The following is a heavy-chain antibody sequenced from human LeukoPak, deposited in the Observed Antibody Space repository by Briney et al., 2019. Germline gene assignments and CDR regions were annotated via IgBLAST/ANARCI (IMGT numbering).Heavy chain of an antibody. CDR2: IYPDDTET. J-gene: IGHJ3*01. CDR3: ARSQDSSSDAFDV. Sequence: GESLKISCKGSGYTFTNYWIGWGRQMPGKGLEWMGIIYPDDTETAFSPSFQGQVTISADKSINTAFLQWSSLKASDTAMYYCARSQDSSSDAFDVWGQGTMVTVSS. D-gene: IGHD6-13*01. V-gene: IGHV5-51*01. CDR1: GYTFTNYW.